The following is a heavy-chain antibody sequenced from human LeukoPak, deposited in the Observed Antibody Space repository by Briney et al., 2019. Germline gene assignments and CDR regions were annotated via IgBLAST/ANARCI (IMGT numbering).Heavy chain of an antibody. V-gene: IGHV1-2*06. D-gene: IGHD1-26*01. CDR1: GYTFTAYY. CDR3: AKLGIGSTTRAWFDP. Sequence: GASVKVSCKASGYTFTAYYIHWVRQAPGQGLEWMGRINPNSGDTNYAQKFQGSVTLTRDTSINTAYMELGRLRSDDTAVYYCAKLGIGSTTRAWFDPWGQGTLVTVSS. J-gene: IGHJ5*02. CDR2: INPNSGDT.